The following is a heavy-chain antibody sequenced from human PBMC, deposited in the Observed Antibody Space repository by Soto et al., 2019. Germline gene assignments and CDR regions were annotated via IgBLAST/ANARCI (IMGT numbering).Heavy chain of an antibody. CDR2: IWSDGSDQ. CDR1: GFSIRTYG. D-gene: IGHD3-10*01. CDR3: ATEPRMSSRGRGGMDV. V-gene: IGHV3-33*01. Sequence: QVELVESGGGVVQPGKSLRLSCVASGFSIRTYGMHWVRQAPGKGLEWVAVIWSDGSDQLYADSMKGRLTISRDNAKNTLYLQANSLRADDTAAYFCATEPRMSSRGRGGMDVWGHGTAVIVSS. J-gene: IGHJ6*02.